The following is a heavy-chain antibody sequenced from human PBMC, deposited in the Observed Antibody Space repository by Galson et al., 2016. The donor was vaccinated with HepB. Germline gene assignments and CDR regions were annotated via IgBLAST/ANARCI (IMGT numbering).Heavy chain of an antibody. CDR2: VYSGGGP. CDR3: ATTRLLDN. J-gene: IGHJ4*02. V-gene: IGHV3-66*01. CDR1: GFSVSGNY. Sequence: SLRLSCAASGFSVSGNYMSWVRQAPGKGLEWVSHVYSGGGPYYADSVKGRFTMSRDNAKSSLYLQMSGLRPNDTAFYYCATTRLLDNWGQGILVTVSS.